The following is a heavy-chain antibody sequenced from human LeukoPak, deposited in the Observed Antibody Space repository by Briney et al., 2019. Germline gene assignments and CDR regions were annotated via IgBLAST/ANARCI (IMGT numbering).Heavy chain of an antibody. CDR3: ARVPPTTAHS. V-gene: IGHV3-21*01. CDR2: ISHSSTYM. J-gene: IGHJ4*02. D-gene: IGHD4-17*01. Sequence: GGSLRLSCAASGFTFNSYSMNWVRQTPEKGLEWVSSISHSSTYMYYTDSVKGRFTISRDNAKNSLYLQMNCLRAEDTAVYYCARVPPTTAHSWGQGTLVTVSS. CDR1: GFTFNSYS.